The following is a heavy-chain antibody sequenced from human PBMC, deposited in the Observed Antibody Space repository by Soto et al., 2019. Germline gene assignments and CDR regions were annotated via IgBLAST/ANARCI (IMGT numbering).Heavy chain of an antibody. CDR2: IWYDGSNK. V-gene: IGHV3-33*01. Sequence: QVQLVESGGGVVQPGRSLRLSCAASGFTFSSYGMHWVRQAPGKGLEWVAVIWYDGSNKYYADSVKGRFTISRDNSKNTLYLQMNSLRAEDTAVYYCARDEDYGDEYFDYWGQGTLVTVSS. D-gene: IGHD4-17*01. CDR1: GFTFSSYG. J-gene: IGHJ4*02. CDR3: ARDEDYGDEYFDY.